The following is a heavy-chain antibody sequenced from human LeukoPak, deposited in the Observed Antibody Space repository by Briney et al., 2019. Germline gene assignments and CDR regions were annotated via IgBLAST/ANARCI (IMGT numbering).Heavy chain of an antibody. Sequence: GGSLRLSCAASGFTFSSYSMNWVRQAPGKGLEWVSYISSSSSTIYYADSVKGRFTISRDNAKNSLYLQMNSLRDEDTAVYYCAREGYNWNDSRFYYYYYMVVWGKGTTVTVSS. V-gene: IGHV3-48*02. J-gene: IGHJ6*03. CDR1: GFTFSSYS. CDR2: ISSSSSTI. CDR3: AREGYNWNDSRFYYYYYMVV. D-gene: IGHD1-20*01.